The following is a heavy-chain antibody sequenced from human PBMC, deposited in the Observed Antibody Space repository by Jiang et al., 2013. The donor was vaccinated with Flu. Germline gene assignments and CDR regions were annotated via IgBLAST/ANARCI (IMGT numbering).Heavy chain of an antibody. V-gene: IGHV5-51*01. J-gene: IGHJ4*02. CDR2: SILADSDT. D-gene: IGHD2-2*01. Sequence: EVEKARGVSEDSSCKGSRIPALPATGSAGCARCPERPGRGWGSSILADSDTRYSPSFQGQVTISADKSISTAYLQWSSLKASDTAMYYCARHKYCTSISCYAPLDYWGQGTLVTVSS. CDR3: ARHKYCTSISCYAPLDY. CDR1: RIPALPATG.